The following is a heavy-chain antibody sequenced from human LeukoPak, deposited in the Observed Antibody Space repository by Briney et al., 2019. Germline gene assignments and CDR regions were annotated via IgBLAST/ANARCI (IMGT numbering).Heavy chain of an antibody. Sequence: ASVKVSCKASGYTFTNYGISWVRQAPGQGLEWMGWISGYNGNTNYAQRLQARLTMTTDTSTRTAYMELRSLTSDDTAVYYCARESSSYAFDLWGQGTMVTVSS. CDR2: ISGYNGNT. J-gene: IGHJ3*01. D-gene: IGHD6-13*01. CDR1: GYTFTNYG. CDR3: ARESSSYAFDL. V-gene: IGHV1-18*01.